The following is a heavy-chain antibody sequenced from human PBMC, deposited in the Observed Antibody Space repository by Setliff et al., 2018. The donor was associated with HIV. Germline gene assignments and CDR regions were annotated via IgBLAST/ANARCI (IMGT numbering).Heavy chain of an antibody. D-gene: IGHD3-10*01. Sequence: SVKVSCKASGHTPRHYGINWIRQAPGQGLGWVGSLIPVLGEPHYAPRFQGRVTITADDSTNTAYLELSNLRFDDTATYYCARGVLYGLSEYWGTGSLVTVSS. CDR3: ARGVLYGLSEY. CDR2: LIPVLGEP. V-gene: IGHV1-69*11. CDR1: GHTPRHYG. J-gene: IGHJ4*02.